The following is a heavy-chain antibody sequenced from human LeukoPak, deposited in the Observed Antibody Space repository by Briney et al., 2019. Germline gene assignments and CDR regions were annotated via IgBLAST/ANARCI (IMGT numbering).Heavy chain of an antibody. D-gene: IGHD3-22*01. CDR3: AKAGSYDHFDY. Sequence: GGSLRLSCAASGFTFSSYGMHWVRQAPGKGLEWVSSISSSSSYIYYADSMKGRFTISRDNAKNSLYLQMNSLRAEDTAVYYCAKAGSYDHFDYWGQGTLVTVSS. J-gene: IGHJ4*02. V-gene: IGHV3-21*01. CDR1: GFTFSSYG. CDR2: ISSSSSYI.